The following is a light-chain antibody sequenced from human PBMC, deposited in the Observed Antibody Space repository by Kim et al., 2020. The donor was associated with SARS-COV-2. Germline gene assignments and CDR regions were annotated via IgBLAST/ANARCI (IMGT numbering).Light chain of an antibody. Sequence: GTTASTGGDAIGGEVLDVHSDQQLPGTGPKLLIYGNSNRPSGVPDRFSGSKAGTSASLAITGLQAEDEADYYCQSYDSSLSGWVFGGGTQLTVL. V-gene: IGLV1-40*01. CDR2: GNS. CDR3: QSYDSSLSGWV. CDR1: DAIGGEVLD. J-gene: IGLJ3*02.